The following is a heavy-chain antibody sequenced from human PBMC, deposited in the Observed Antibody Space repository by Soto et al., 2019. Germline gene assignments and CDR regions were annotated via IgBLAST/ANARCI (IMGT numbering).Heavy chain of an antibody. CDR3: ARGPFCGDDCYFDV. CDR2: IYSSGTT. D-gene: IGHD2-21*02. Sequence: SETLSLTCTVAGGSISGFYWSWVRQPAGKGLEWIGRIYSSGTTKYNPSLRNRVTMSVDTSTDQYSLNLASMTAADTAVYFCARGPFCGDDCYFDVWGQGTQVTV. V-gene: IGHV4-4*07. CDR1: GGSISGFY. J-gene: IGHJ4*02.